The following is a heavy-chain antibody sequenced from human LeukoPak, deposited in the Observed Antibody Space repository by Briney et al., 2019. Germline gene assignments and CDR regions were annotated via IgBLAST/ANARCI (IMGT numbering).Heavy chain of an antibody. V-gene: IGHV4-59*12. J-gene: IGHJ4*02. CDR2: IYHTGSA. Sequence: SETLSLTCTVSGGSMTNYYWSWLRQPPGKGLEWIGYIYHTGSAIYNPSLKSRVTISVDTSKNEFSLKLNSVTPEDTAVYYCARGVVGSPHYLDNWGQGTLVTVSS. CDR3: ARGVVGSPHYLDN. CDR1: GGSMTNYY. D-gene: IGHD3-22*01.